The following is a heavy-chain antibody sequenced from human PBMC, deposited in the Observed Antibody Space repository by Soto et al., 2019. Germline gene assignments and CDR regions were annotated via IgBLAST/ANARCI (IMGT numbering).Heavy chain of an antibody. D-gene: IGHD2-21*02. CDR2: IYHSGST. CDR1: GGSISSINNHFSNHY. V-gene: IGHV4-30-2*06. J-gene: IGHJ1*01. Sequence: PSETLSLTCTVSGGSISSINNHFSNHYCSWIRLSPGKGLEWIGYIYHSGSTHYNPSLKSRVTISVDRSKNQFSLKLTSATAADTAVYYCARSAYCGGDCYSEYFQHWGQGTLVTVSS. CDR3: ARSAYCGGDCYSEYFQH.